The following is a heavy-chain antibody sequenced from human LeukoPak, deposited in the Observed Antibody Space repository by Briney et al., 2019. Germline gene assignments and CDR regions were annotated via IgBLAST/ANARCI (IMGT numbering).Heavy chain of an antibody. V-gene: IGHV4-30-2*01. CDR2: IYHSGST. CDR1: GGSISSGGYS. J-gene: IGHJ4*02. D-gene: IGHD5-18*01. CDR3: AREGTAMAPDFDY. Sequence: KPSQTLSLTCAVSGGSISSGGYSWSWIRQPPGKGLEWIGYIYHSGSTYYNPSLKSRVTISVDTSKNQFSLKLSSVTAADTAVYYCAREGTAMAPDFDYWGQGTLVTVSS.